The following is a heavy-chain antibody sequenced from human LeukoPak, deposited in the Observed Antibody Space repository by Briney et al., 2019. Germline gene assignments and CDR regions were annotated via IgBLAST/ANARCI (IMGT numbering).Heavy chain of an antibody. Sequence: GGSLRLSCAAPGFTFSSYSMNWVRQAPGKGLEWVSSISSSSSYIYYADSVKGRFTISRDNAKNSLYLQMNSLRAEDTAVYYCARRYCSTTNCYAFDDWGQGTLVTVSS. D-gene: IGHD2-2*01. CDR3: ARRYCSTTNCYAFDD. CDR1: GFTFSSYS. CDR2: ISSSSSYI. J-gene: IGHJ4*02. V-gene: IGHV3-21*01.